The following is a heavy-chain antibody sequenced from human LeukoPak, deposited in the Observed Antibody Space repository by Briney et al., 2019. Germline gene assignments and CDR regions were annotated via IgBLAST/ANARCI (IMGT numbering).Heavy chain of an antibody. J-gene: IGHJ3*02. V-gene: IGHV3-74*01. CDR2: INSDGSST. D-gene: IGHD1-20*01. CDR1: GFTFSSYW. CDR3: AREMITGTGAFDI. Sequence: GGSLTLSCAASGFTFSSYWMHWLRQAPGKGLVWVSRINSDGSSTSYADSVKGRFTISRDNAKNSLYLQMNSLRAEDTAVYYCAREMITGTGAFDIWGQGTMVTVSS.